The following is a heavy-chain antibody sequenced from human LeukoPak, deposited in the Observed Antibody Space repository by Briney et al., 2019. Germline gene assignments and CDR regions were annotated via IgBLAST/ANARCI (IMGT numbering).Heavy chain of an antibody. CDR2: IDPSGGST. D-gene: IGHD1-1*01. Sequence: GASVKVSCKASGYTFTRYYMHWVRQAPGQGLEWMGIIDPSGGSTSYAQKFQGRVTMTRDTSTSTVYMDLSSLRSEDTAVYYCASDKSGTTQGDSDYWGQGTLVTVSS. CDR1: GYTFTRYY. J-gene: IGHJ4*02. V-gene: IGHV1-46*01. CDR3: ASDKSGTTQGDSDY.